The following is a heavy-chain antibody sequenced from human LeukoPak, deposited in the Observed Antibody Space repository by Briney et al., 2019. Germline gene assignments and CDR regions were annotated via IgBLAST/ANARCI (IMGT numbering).Heavy chain of an antibody. J-gene: IGHJ4*02. CDR2: IYYTGST. Sequence: PSETLSLTCSVSGGSISSFYWSWIRQPPGKGLEWIGYIYYTGSTKYNPSLKSRLTISVDTPKNQFSLKLSSVTAADTAVYYCARDYGGKFDYWGQGTLVTVSS. CDR1: GGSISSFY. D-gene: IGHD4-23*01. V-gene: IGHV4-59*01. CDR3: ARDYGGKFDY.